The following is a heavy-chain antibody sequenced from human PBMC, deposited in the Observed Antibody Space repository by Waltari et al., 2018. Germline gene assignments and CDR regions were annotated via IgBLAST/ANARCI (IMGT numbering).Heavy chain of an antibody. V-gene: IGHV4-39*01. CDR3: ARRGRLLWFGQTKPNWFDP. J-gene: IGHJ5*02. Sequence: QLQLQESGPGLVKPSETLSLTCTVSGGSISSSSYYWGWLRQPPGQGLEWIGSIYYSGSTYYHPSLKSRVTISVDTSKNQFSLKLSSVTAADTAVYYCARRGRLLWFGQTKPNWFDPWGQGTLVTVSS. CDR2: IYYSGST. CDR1: GGSISSSSYY. D-gene: IGHD3-10*01.